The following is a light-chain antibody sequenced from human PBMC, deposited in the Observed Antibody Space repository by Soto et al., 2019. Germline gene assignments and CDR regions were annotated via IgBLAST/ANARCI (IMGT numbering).Light chain of an antibody. CDR2: KAS. V-gene: IGKV1-5*03. Sequence: DIQITQSPSTLSASVGDRVTITCRASQSITSWLAWYQQKPGKAPKLLIYKASSLESGVPSRFSGSGSGTEFILTISSLQPDDFATYYCQQYNSYWTFGQGTKVEIK. CDR3: QQYNSYWT. CDR1: QSITSW. J-gene: IGKJ1*01.